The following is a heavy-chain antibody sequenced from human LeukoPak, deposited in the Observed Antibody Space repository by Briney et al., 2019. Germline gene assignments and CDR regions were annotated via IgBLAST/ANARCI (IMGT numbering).Heavy chain of an antibody. Sequence: GGSLRLSCAASGFTFSSYTMNWVRQAPGKGLEWVSSISSSSSYIYYADSVKGRFTISRDNAKNSLYLQMNSLRAEDTAVYYCSRSGRGYEDAFDIWGQGTMVIVSS. CDR3: SRSGRGYEDAFDI. D-gene: IGHD5-12*01. CDR1: GFTFSSYT. J-gene: IGHJ3*02. V-gene: IGHV3-21*01. CDR2: ISSSSSYI.